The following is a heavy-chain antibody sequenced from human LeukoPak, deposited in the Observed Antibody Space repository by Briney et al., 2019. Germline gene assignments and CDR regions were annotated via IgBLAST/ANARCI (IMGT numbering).Heavy chain of an antibody. Sequence: PSETLSLTCGVSGGSITNTNYWTWVRQPPGKGLEWIGEVNLQGSTNSNPSLMGRVAISVDKSENHISLQLTSVTAADTAVYYCAREGGPYRPLDYSGQGTLVTVSS. CDR3: AREGGPYRPLDY. CDR1: GGSITNTNY. V-gene: IGHV4-4*02. J-gene: IGHJ4*02. CDR2: VNLQGST.